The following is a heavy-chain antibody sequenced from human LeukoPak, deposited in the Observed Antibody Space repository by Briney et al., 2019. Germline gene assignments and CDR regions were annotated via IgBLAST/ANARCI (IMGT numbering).Heavy chain of an antibody. J-gene: IGHJ6*04. CDR3: ARDRGDYLDYYYGMDV. CDR2: IYYSGST. CDR1: GGSISSCY. D-gene: IGHD3-10*01. V-gene: IGHV4-59*01. Sequence: SETLSLTCTVSGGSISSCYWSWIRQPPGKGLEWIGYIYYSGSTNYNPSLKSRVTISVDTSKNQFSLKLSSVTAADTAVCYCARDRGDYLDYYYGMDVWGKGTTVTVSS.